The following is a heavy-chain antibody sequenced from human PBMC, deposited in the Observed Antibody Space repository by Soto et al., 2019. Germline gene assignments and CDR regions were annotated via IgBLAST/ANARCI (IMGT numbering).Heavy chain of an antibody. Sequence: GGSLRLSCAASGFTFSSYSMNRVRQALGKGLEWVSYISSSSSTIYYADSVKGRFTISRDNAKNSLYLQMNSLRAEDTAVYYCARDLPEGGNYWGQGTLVTVSS. V-gene: IGHV3-48*04. CDR3: ARDLPEGGNY. CDR2: ISSSSSTI. D-gene: IGHD3-16*01. CDR1: GFTFSSYS. J-gene: IGHJ4*02.